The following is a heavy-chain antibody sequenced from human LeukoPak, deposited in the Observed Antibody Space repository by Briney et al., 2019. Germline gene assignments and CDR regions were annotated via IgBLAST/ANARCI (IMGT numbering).Heavy chain of an antibody. J-gene: IGHJ4*02. CDR1: GGSISSYY. V-gene: IGHV4-59*12. D-gene: IGHD3-10*01. CDR3: ARGAGESPLIDY. CDR2: IYYSGST. Sequence: SETLSLTCTVSGGSISSYYWSWIRQPPGKGLEWIGYIYYSGSTNYNPSLKSRVTISVDTSKNQFSLKLSSVTAADTAVYYCARGAGESPLIDYWGQGTLVTVSS.